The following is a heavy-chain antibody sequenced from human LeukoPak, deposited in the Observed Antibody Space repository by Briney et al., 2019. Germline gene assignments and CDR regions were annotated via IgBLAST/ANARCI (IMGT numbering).Heavy chain of an antibody. CDR1: GASISNYY. CDR2: IYISGST. CDR3: ARDRYYYDSSGYLLDY. D-gene: IGHD3-22*01. V-gene: IGHV4-4*07. J-gene: IGHJ4*02. Sequence: SETLSLTCTVSGASISNYYWSWIRQPAGKGLEWIGRIYISGSTNYNPSLKSRVTMSVDTSKNQFSLKLSSVTAADTAVYYCARDRYYYDSSGYLLDYWGQGTLVTVSS.